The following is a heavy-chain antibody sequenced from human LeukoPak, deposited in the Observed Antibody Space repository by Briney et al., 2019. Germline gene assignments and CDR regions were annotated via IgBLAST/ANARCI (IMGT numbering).Heavy chain of an antibody. CDR3: ARTDCYDSNGGNWFDP. CDR2: MNPNSGNT. D-gene: IGHD3-22*01. Sequence: GASVKVSCKASGYTFTSYDINWVRQATGQGLEWMGWMNPNSGNTGYAQKFQGRVTMTRNTSISTAYMELSSLRSEDTAVYYCARTDCYDSNGGNWFDPWGQETLVTVSS. J-gene: IGHJ5*02. CDR1: GYTFTSYD. V-gene: IGHV1-8*01.